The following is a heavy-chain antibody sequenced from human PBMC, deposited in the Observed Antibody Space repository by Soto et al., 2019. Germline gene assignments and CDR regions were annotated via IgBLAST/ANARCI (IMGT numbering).Heavy chain of an antibody. CDR2: IYYSGST. J-gene: IGHJ5*02. CDR1: GDSGSSGSYD. CDR3: ARAVKYYYDSSGPNWFDP. Sequence: SEPLSLTCTIAGDSGSSGSYDWSGIGQPRGKGLEWIGYIYYSGSTNYNPSLKSRVTISVDTSKNQFSLKLSSVTAADTAVYYCARAVKYYYDSSGPNWFDPWGQGTLVTVYS. V-gene: IGHV4-61*01. D-gene: IGHD3-22*01.